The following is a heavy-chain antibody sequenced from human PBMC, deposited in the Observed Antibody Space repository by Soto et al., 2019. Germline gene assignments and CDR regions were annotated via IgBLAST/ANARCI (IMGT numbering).Heavy chain of an antibody. D-gene: IGHD4-4*01. Sequence: TSETLSLTCAVYGGSFSGYYWSWIRQPPGKGLEWIGEINHSGSTNYNPSLKSRVTISVDTSKNQFSLKLSSVTAADTAVYYCAREIDDSSPDAFDIWGQGTMVTVSS. J-gene: IGHJ3*02. CDR3: AREIDDSSPDAFDI. V-gene: IGHV4-34*01. CDR1: GGSFSGYY. CDR2: INHSGST.